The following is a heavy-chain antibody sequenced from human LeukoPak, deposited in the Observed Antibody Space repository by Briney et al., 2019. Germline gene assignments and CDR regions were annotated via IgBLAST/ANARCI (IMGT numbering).Heavy chain of an antibody. V-gene: IGHV3-49*04. J-gene: IGHJ5*02. CDR2: IRSKAYGGTT. Sequence: QAGGSLRLSCTASGFTFGDYAMSWVRQAPGKGLEWVGFIRSKAYGGTTEYAASVKGRFTISRDDSKSIAYLQMNSLKTEDTAVYYCTRTSVWARLWFGESPSWFDPWGQGTLVTVSS. CDR1: GFTFGDYA. CDR3: TRTSVWARLWFGESPSWFDP. D-gene: IGHD3-10*01.